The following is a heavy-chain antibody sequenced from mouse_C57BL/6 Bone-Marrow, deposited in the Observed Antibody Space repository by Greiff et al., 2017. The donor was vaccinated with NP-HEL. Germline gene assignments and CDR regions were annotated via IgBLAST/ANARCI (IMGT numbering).Heavy chain of an antibody. D-gene: IGHD1-1*01. V-gene: IGHV1-64*01. Sequence: VQLQQPGAELVKPGASVKLSCKASGYTFTSYWMHWVKQRPGQGLEWIGMIHPNSGSTNYNEKFKSKATLTVDKSSSTAYMQLSSLTSEDSAVYYCARGSYYGSPDWFAYWGQGTLVTVSA. CDR1: GYTFTSYW. CDR2: IHPNSGST. CDR3: ARGSYYGSPDWFAY. J-gene: IGHJ3*01.